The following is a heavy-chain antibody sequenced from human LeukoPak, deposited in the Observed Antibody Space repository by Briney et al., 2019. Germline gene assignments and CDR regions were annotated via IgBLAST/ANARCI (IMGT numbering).Heavy chain of an antibody. CDR2: ISYDGSNK. V-gene: IGHV3-30*04. CDR3: AREREGSNYYDSSGYLAY. CDR1: GFTFSSYA. Sequence: GGSLRLSCAASGFTFSSYAMHWVRQAPGKGLELVAVISYDGSNKYYADSVKGRFTISRDNSKNTLYLQMNSLRAEDTAVYYCAREREGSNYYDSSGYLAYWGQGTLVTVSS. J-gene: IGHJ4*02. D-gene: IGHD3-22*01.